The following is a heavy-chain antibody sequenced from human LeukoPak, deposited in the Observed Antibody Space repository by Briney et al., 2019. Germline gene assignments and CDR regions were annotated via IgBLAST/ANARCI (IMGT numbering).Heavy chain of an antibody. D-gene: IGHD6-13*01. CDR3: AKDSYSSTLFDY. Sequence: PGGSLGLSCAASGFTFSSYAMSWVRQAPGKGLEWVSAISGGGGSTYYADSVKGRFTISRDNSKNTLYLQMNSLRVEDTAVYYCAKDSYSSTLFDYWGQGTLVTVSS. J-gene: IGHJ4*02. CDR1: GFTFSSYA. V-gene: IGHV3-23*01. CDR2: ISGGGGST.